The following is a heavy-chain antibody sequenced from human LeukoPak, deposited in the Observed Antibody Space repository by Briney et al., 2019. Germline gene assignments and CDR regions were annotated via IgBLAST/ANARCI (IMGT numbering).Heavy chain of an antibody. Sequence: SQTLSLTCALSGDSVSSNSAAWIWIRQSPSRGLECLGRTYYRSRWIYDDTISVKSRISINPDTSKNQVSLQLDSVTPEDTAVYYCVREGRNGTDYWGQGTLVTVSS. CDR2: TYYRSRWIY. CDR1: GDSVSSNSAA. V-gene: IGHV6-1*01. CDR3: VREGRNGTDY. J-gene: IGHJ4*02.